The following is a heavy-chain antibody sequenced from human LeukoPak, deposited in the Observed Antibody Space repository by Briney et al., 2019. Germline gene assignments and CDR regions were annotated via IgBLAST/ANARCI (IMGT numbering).Heavy chain of an antibody. CDR3: TRDRSRVTPGAY. CDR1: GFTFGVYA. V-gene: IGHV3-49*04. J-gene: IGHJ4*02. CDR2: ISSKGDGGTT. D-gene: IGHD2-21*02. Sequence: GGSLRLSCAASGFTFGVYAMSWVRQAPGKGLEWVGVISSKGDGGTTAYAAAVKGRLTISRNASKSIAYLQINRLKTADTAVYYFTRDRSRVTPGAYWGQVALVTVSS.